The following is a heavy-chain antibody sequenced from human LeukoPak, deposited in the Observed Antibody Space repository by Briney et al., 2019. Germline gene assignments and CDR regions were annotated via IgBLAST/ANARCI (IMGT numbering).Heavy chain of an antibody. CDR3: ARRDYDFWSGYSLGYYYYYMDV. J-gene: IGHJ6*03. Sequence: SETLSLTCTVSGGSISSYYWSWIRQPPGKGLEWIGYIYYSGSTNYNPSLKSRVTISVDTSKNQFSLKLSSVTAADTAVYYCARRDYDFWSGYSLGYYYYYMDVWGKGTTVTVSS. D-gene: IGHD3-3*01. CDR1: GGSISSYY. CDR2: IYYSGST. V-gene: IGHV4-59*12.